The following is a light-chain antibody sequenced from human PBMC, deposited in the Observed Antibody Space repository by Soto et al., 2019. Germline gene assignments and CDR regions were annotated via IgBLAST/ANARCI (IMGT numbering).Light chain of an antibody. Sequence: EIVLTQSPATLSLSPGERATLSCRASQSVSSFLAWYQQKPGQAPRLLIYDASNRATGIPARFSGSGSGTDFTLTISSLEPEDFAVYYCQQRSIWPQITFSQGTRLEIK. CDR2: DAS. CDR1: QSVSSF. CDR3: QQRSIWPQIT. V-gene: IGKV3-11*01. J-gene: IGKJ5*01.